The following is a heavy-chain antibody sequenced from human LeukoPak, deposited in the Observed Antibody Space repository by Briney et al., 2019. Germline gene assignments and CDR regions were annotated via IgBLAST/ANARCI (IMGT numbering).Heavy chain of an antibody. V-gene: IGHV4-59*01. D-gene: IGHD3-9*01. CDR1: GGSISSYY. CDR3: ARVYSRPYYDILTGYYRVSAYFDY. Sequence: SETLSLTCTVSGGSISSYYWTWIRQPPGKGLEWIGYIYYSGSTNYNPSLKSRVTISVDTSKNQFSLKLSSVTAADTAVYYCARVYSRPYYDILTGYYRVSAYFDYWGQGTLVTVSS. J-gene: IGHJ4*02. CDR2: IYYSGST.